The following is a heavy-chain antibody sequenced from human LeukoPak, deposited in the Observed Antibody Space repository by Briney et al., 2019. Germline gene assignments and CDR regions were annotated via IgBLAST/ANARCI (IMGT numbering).Heavy chain of an antibody. CDR1: GFTFSSYA. V-gene: IGHV3-23*01. Sequence: PGGSLRLSCAASGFTFSSYAMSWVRQAPGKGLEWVSAISGSGSSTYYADSVKGRFTTSRDNSKNTLYLQMNSLRAEDTAVYYCAKDQQRYCSGGSCLNSFDYWGQGTLVTVSS. D-gene: IGHD2-15*01. J-gene: IGHJ4*02. CDR2: ISGSGSST. CDR3: AKDQQRYCSGGSCLNSFDY.